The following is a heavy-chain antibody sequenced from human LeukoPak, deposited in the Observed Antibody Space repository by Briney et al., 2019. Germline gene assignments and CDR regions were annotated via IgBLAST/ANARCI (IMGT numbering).Heavy chain of an antibody. Sequence: GGSLRLSCAASGFTFSSYEMNWVRQAPGKGLELVSYISSSGSTIYYADSVKGRFTISRDNAKNSLYLQMNSLRAEDTAVYYCARDQAGGDVVPAASFDYWGQGTLVTVSS. CDR3: ARDQAGGDVVPAASFDY. CDR2: ISSSGSTI. D-gene: IGHD2-2*01. CDR1: GFTFSSYE. J-gene: IGHJ4*02. V-gene: IGHV3-48*03.